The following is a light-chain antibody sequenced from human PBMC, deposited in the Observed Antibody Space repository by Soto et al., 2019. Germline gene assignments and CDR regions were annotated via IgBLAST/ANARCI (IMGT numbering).Light chain of an antibody. CDR2: AAF. CDR3: LQYYNFSWT. Sequence: DIQISKSPSSLSASVGDRSAITCRASQSVRQFLNDYQQKSGKEHQLLIYAAFSLQSGVPSRFRGSGSGTDFTLAITGLQPEDFATYYCLQYYNFSWTFGQGTKVDI. J-gene: IGKJ1*01. CDR1: QSVRQF. V-gene: IGKV1-39*01.